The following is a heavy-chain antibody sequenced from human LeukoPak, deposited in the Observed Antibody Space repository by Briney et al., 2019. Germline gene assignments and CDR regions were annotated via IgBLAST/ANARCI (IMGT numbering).Heavy chain of an antibody. D-gene: IGHD3-10*01. CDR3: ARHGRRRFGEFQLIDY. CDR2: TYPGDSDT. Sequence: GESLKISCRGSGYSFTSYWIGWVRQMPGKGLEWMGITYPGDSDTRYGPSFQGQVTISADKSISTAYLQWSSLKASDTAMYYCARHGRRRFGEFQLIDYWGQGTLVTVSS. J-gene: IGHJ4*02. CDR1: GYSFTSYW. V-gene: IGHV5-51*01.